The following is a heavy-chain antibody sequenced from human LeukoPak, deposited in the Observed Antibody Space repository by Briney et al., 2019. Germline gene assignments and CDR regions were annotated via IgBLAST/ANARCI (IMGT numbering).Heavy chain of an antibody. CDR2: IIPIFGTA. Sequence: ASVKVSCKASGGTFSSYAISWVRQAPGQGLESMGGIIPIFGTANYAQKFQGRVTITADESTSTAYMELSSLRSEDTAVYYCATGPSRDIVVVVAARAEYFQHWGQGTLVTVSS. CDR3: ATGPSRDIVVVVAARAEYFQH. CDR1: GGTFSSYA. J-gene: IGHJ1*01. D-gene: IGHD2-15*01. V-gene: IGHV1-69*13.